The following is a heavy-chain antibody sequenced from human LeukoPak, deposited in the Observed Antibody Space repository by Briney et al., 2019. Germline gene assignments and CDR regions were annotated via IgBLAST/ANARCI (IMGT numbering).Heavy chain of an antibody. D-gene: IGHD2-15*01. Sequence: GGSLRLSCAASGFTFSSYGMHWVRQAPGKGLEWVAFIRYDGSNKYYADSVKGRITISRDNSKNTLYLQMNSLRAEDTAVYYCAKVALRGYCSGGSCYYFDYWGQGTLVTVSS. CDR1: GFTFSSYG. J-gene: IGHJ4*02. CDR3: AKVALRGYCSGGSCYYFDY. V-gene: IGHV3-30*02. CDR2: IRYDGSNK.